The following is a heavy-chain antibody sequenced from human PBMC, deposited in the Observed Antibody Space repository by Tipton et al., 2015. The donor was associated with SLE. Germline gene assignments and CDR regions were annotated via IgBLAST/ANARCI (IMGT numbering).Heavy chain of an antibody. CDR2: IYHSGST. V-gene: IGHV4-38-2*02. Sequence: TLSLTCTVSGYSISSGYYWGWIRQPPGKGLEWIGSIYHSGSTYYNPSLKSRVTISVDTSKNQFYLKLSSVTAADTAVYYCVRFTIFGVVIIQDYYYYMDVWGKGTTVTVSS. J-gene: IGHJ6*03. CDR1: GYSISSGYY. D-gene: IGHD3-3*01. CDR3: VRFTIFGVVIIQDYYYYMDV.